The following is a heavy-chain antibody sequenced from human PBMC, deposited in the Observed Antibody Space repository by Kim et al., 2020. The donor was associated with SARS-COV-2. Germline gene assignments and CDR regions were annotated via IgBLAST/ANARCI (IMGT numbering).Heavy chain of an antibody. Sequence: DYAASVKGRFSISSDESKSIAYLHMNSLKTEDTAVYYCTRDSHGDYNTFDYWGQGTLVTVSS. CDR3: TRDSHGDYNTFDY. J-gene: IGHJ4*02. V-gene: IGHV3-49*02. D-gene: IGHD4-17*01.